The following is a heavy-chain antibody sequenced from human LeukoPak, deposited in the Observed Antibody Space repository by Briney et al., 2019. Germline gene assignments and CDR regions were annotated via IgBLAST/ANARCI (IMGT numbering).Heavy chain of an antibody. CDR3: TRDRGTWPGNWLDP. CDR2: IHYSGTT. CDR1: GGSVSSGNYY. V-gene: IGHV4-61*01. J-gene: IGHJ5*02. Sequence: SETLSLTCTVSGGSVSSGNYYWNWIRQPPGKGLEWVGYIHYSGTTNRNPSLKSRLTISVDTSKNQVSLKLSSVSAADTAVYYCTRDRGTWPGNWLDPWGQGTLVTVSS.